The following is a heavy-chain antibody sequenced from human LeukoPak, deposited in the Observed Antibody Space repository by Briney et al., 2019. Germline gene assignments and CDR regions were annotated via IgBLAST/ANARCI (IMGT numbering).Heavy chain of an antibody. D-gene: IGHD1-26*01. Sequence: GGSLRLSCAASGFTFSNYNMNWVRQAPGKGLEWVSYISNSGTIYYLDSVKGRFTISRDNARNSLSLQMNSLRAEDTAVYYCARETTAVGFDYWGQGALVSVSS. V-gene: IGHV3-48*01. CDR3: ARETTAVGFDY. J-gene: IGHJ4*02. CDR1: GFTFSNYN. CDR2: ISNSGTI.